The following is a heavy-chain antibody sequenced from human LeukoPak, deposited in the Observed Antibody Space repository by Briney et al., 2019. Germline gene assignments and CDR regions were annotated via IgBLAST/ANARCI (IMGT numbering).Heavy chain of an antibody. CDR3: AVGGEYGMDV. CDR1: GGTFTNFA. V-gene: IGHV1-69*10. D-gene: IGHD3-16*01. J-gene: IGHJ6*02. CDR2: IIPILGIA. Sequence: SVKVSCKVSGGTFTNFAMSWVRQAPGQGLEWMGGIIPILGIANYAQKFQGRVTITADKSTSTAYMELSSLRSEDTAVYYCAVGGEYGMDVWGQGTTVTVSS.